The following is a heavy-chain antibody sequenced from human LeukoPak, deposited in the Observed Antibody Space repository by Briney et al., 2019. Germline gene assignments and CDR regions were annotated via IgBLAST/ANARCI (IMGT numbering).Heavy chain of an antibody. CDR3: VKDYGVTGTGGAYLDP. V-gene: IGHV3-30*02. CDR2: IRYDGSNK. D-gene: IGHD1-1*01. CDR1: GFTFSKYG. Sequence: GGSLRLSCAASGFTFSKYGIHWVRQAPGKGLEWVAFIRYDGSNKKYGESVKGRFDISRDDSKNTLFLQMTGLRVEDTGVYYCVKDYGVTGTGGAYLDPWGQGTLVTVSS. J-gene: IGHJ5*02.